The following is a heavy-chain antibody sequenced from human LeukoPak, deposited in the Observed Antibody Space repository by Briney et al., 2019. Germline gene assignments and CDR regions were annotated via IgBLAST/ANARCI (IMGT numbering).Heavy chain of an antibody. D-gene: IGHD2-2*01. Sequence: GASVKVSCKASGYAFTTFGIMWVRQAPGQGLEWMGWISTSKTYTRYAQKVQGRATLTTDPSTSTAYLELTSLTSDDTAVYFCARASDTSWPFDFWGQGTKVTVPS. CDR1: GYAFTTFG. V-gene: IGHV1-18*01. CDR3: ARASDTSWPFDF. CDR2: ISTSKTYT. J-gene: IGHJ5*01.